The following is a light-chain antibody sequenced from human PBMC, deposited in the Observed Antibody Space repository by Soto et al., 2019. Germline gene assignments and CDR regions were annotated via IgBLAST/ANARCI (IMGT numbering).Light chain of an antibody. CDR3: QQYKNMYT. V-gene: IGKV1-5*01. CDR1: QSITGW. CDR2: DAS. Sequence: DIQMTQSPSTLSAAVGDRVTITCRASQSITGWLAWYQQKPGKAPKLLIYDASSLESGVPSRFSGSGSGTDYTLTINSLQPDDSATYYCQQYKNMYTFGQGTKVDIK. J-gene: IGKJ2*01.